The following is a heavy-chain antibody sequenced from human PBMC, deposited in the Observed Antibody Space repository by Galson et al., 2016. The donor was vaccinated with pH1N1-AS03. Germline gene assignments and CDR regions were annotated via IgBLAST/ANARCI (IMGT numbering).Heavy chain of an antibody. CDR1: GTSFSNYW. Sequence: QSGAEVTKPGESLKISCMGSGTSFSNYWIGWVRQMPGKGLEWLGIMYPEDSDIRYSPSLRGQVTISADKSISTAYLQWTSLEASDSAIYFCARPSPLGIPGRKGLYAFDFWGQGTKGTVSS. CDR2: MYPEDSDI. CDR3: ARPSPLGIPGRKGLYAFDF. J-gene: IGHJ3*01. V-gene: IGHV5-51*03. D-gene: IGHD7-27*01.